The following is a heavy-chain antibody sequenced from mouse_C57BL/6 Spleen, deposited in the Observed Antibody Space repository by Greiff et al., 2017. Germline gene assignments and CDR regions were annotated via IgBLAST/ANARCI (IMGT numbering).Heavy chain of an antibody. CDR1: GYSFTGYY. V-gene: IGHV1-42*01. CDR3: ARVSNWAMDY. J-gene: IGHJ4*01. D-gene: IGHD2-5*01. CDR2: INPSTGGT. Sequence: VQLKESGPELVKPGASVKISCKASGYSFTGYYMNWVKQSPEKSLEWIGEINPSTGGTTYNQKFKAKATLTVDKSSSTAYMQLKSLTSEDSAVYYCARVSNWAMDYWGQGTSVTVSS.